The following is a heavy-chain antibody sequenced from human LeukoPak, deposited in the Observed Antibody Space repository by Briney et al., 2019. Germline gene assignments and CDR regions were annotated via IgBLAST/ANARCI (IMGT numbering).Heavy chain of an antibody. D-gene: IGHD6-19*01. Sequence: SGGSLILSCAASGFTFSTYDMHWVRQATGKGLEWVSAIGRAGDTHYPGSVKGRFTISRENAKNSLYLQMNSLRAGDTAVYYCARDSSGWGLDVWGPGTTVTVSS. CDR2: IGRAGDT. J-gene: IGHJ6*02. CDR3: ARDSSGWGLDV. V-gene: IGHV3-13*04. CDR1: GFTFSTYD.